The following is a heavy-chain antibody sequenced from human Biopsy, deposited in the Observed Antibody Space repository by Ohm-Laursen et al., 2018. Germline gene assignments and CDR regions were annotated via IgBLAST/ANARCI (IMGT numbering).Heavy chain of an antibody. CDR1: GDTSRNLA. CDR3: VREGLDCAGGTCYSGPLDL. CDR2: ISPYFGNT. D-gene: IGHD2-15*01. J-gene: IGHJ4*03. Sequence: ASVTVSCKASGDTSRNLAINWVRQAPGQGLEWVGWISPYFGNTNSTQKLQARVTLSTETSTDTAYMELRSLRYDDTAIYYCVREGLDCAGGTCYSGPLDLWGQGTLITVSS. V-gene: IGHV1-18*01.